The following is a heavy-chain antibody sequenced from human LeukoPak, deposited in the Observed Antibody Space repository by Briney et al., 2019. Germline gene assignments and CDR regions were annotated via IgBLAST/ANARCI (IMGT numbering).Heavy chain of an antibody. V-gene: IGHV1-69*13. CDR1: GGTLSSYA. J-gene: IGHJ5*02. Sequence: ASVKVSCKASGGTLSSYAISWVRQAPGQGLEWMGRIIPIFGTANYAQKFQGRVTITADESTSTAYMELSSLRSEDTAVYYCARTGTTLLKTRNWFDPWGQGTLVTVSS. CDR3: ARTGTTLLKTRNWFDP. CDR2: IIPIFGTA. D-gene: IGHD1-1*01.